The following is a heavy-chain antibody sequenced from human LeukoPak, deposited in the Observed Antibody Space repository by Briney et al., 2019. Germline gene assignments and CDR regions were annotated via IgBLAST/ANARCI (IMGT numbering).Heavy chain of an antibody. CDR2: MNPNSGNT. Sequence: ASVKVSCKASGYTFTSYNINWVRQATGQGLEWMGWMNPNSGNTGYAQKFQGRVTITRNTSISTAYMELSSLRSEDTAVYYCARGLFVSGFDPWGQGTLVTVSS. J-gene: IGHJ5*02. CDR3: ARGLFVSGFDP. V-gene: IGHV1-8*03. D-gene: IGHD3-3*01. CDR1: GYTFTSYN.